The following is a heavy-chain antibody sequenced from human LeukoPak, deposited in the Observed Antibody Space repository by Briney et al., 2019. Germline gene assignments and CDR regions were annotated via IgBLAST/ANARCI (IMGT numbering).Heavy chain of an antibody. D-gene: IGHD6-19*01. Sequence: PGGSLRLSCAASGFTFNNYAMHWVRQAPGKGLEWVALISHDGGNKYYADSVKGRFTISRDNSKNTLYLQMNSLIAEDTALYYCGRESPDSNGWPRYFFDYWGQGTLVTVSS. CDR2: ISHDGGNK. J-gene: IGHJ4*02. CDR3: GRESPDSNGWPRYFFDY. V-gene: IGHV3-30-3*01. CDR1: GFTFNNYA.